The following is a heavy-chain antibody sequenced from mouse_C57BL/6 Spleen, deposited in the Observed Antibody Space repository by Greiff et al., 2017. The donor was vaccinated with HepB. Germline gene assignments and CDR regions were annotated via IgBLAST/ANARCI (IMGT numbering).Heavy chain of an antibody. J-gene: IGHJ2*01. CDR3: AREGSNYVGGYFDY. D-gene: IGHD2-5*01. CDR1: GFTFSDYY. CDR2: INYDGSST. V-gene: IGHV5-16*01. Sequence: EVQVVESEGGLVQPGSSMKLSCTASGFTFSDYYMAWVRQVPEKGLEWVANINYDGSSTYYLDSLKSRFIISRDNAKNILYLQMSSLKSEDTATYYCAREGSNYVGGYFDYWGQGTTLTVSS.